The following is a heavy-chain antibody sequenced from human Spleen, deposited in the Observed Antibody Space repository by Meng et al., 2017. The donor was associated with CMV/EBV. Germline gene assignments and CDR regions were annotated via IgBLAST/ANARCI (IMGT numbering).Heavy chain of an antibody. CDR1: GYTFTAYF. Sequence: ASVKVSCKASGYTFTAYFLHWVRQAPGQGLEWMGWISPNTGATNYAQNFQGRVTMARDTSIDTAYLELNRLTSDDTAVYYCARDRYCSGANCYAGGMDIWGQGTAVTVSS. CDR3: ARDRYCSGANCYAGGMDI. J-gene: IGHJ6*02. V-gene: IGHV1-2*02. D-gene: IGHD2-2*01. CDR2: ISPNTGAT.